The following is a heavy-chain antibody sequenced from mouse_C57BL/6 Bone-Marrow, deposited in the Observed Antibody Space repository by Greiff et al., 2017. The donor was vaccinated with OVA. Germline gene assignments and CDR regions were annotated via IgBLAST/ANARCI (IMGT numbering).Heavy chain of an antibody. CDR1: GFNIKDDY. J-gene: IGHJ2*01. Sequence: VQLQQSGAELVRPGASVKLSCTASGFNIKDDYMHWVKQRPEQGLEWIGWIDPENGDTEYASKFQGKATITADTSSNTAYLQLSSLTSEDTAVYYCTTSDSNLFDDWGQGTTLTVSS. CDR3: TTSDSNLFDD. D-gene: IGHD2-5*01. CDR2: IDPENGDT. V-gene: IGHV14-4*01.